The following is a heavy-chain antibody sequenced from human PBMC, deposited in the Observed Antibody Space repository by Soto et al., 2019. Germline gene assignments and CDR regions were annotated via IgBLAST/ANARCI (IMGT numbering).Heavy chain of an antibody. CDR2: INHSGST. D-gene: IGHD3-10*01. CDR1: DGSSNNYY. CDR3: ARGGLIRAVLYY. Sequence: QVQLQQWGAGLLKPSETLSLTCAVYDGSSNNYYWSWIRQPPGKGLEWIGEINHSGSTNYNASLKSRLTISEDTSKKQFSLVLRFVTAADTAVYDCARGGLIRAVLYYWGHGTLVTVSS. J-gene: IGHJ4*01. V-gene: IGHV4-34*01.